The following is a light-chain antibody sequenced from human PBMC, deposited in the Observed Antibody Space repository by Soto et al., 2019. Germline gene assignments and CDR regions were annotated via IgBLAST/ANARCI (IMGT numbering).Light chain of an antibody. Sequence: DVVMTQTPLSLSVAPGQPASISCKSSQSLLHITGETFLFWYXQKQGQSPQXLIYEVSTRASGVPDRFSGSGSGTDLTIEISRVETDDVGIYYCMQSTQLPPTFGQGTRLEIK. J-gene: IGKJ5*01. V-gene: IGKV2D-29*02. CDR2: EVS. CDR1: QSLLHITGETF. CDR3: MQSTQLPPT.